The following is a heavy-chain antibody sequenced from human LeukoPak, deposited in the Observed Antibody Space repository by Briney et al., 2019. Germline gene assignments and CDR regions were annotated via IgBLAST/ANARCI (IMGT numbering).Heavy chain of an antibody. CDR1: GFTVSSNY. D-gene: IGHD3-3*01. V-gene: IGHV3-66*01. Sequence: GGSLRLSCAASGFTVSSNYMSWVRQAPGKGLEWVSVIYSGGSTYYADSVKGRFTISRDNSKNTLYLQMNSLRAEDTAVYYCARDSSIRYYDFWSGSYDAFDIWGQGTMVTVSS. CDR3: ARDSSIRYYDFWSGSYDAFDI. J-gene: IGHJ3*02. CDR2: IYSGGST.